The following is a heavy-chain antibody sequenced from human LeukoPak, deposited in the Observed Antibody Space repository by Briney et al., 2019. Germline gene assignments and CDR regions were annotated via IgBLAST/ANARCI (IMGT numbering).Heavy chain of an antibody. Sequence: VASVKVSCKASGYTFTGYYMHWVRQAPGQGLEWMGWINPNSGDTNYAQKFQGRVTMTRDTSISTAYMELSRLRSDDTAVYYCARSIAVAGTVADYWGQGTLVSVSS. CDR2: INPNSGDT. J-gene: IGHJ4*02. D-gene: IGHD6-19*01. CDR1: GYTFTGYY. CDR3: ARSIAVAGTVADY. V-gene: IGHV1-2*02.